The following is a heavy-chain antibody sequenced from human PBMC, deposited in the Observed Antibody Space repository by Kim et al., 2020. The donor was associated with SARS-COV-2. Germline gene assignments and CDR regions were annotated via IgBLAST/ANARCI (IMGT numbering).Heavy chain of an antibody. J-gene: IGHJ5*02. D-gene: IGHD3-3*01. CDR2: IWYDGSNK. CDR1: GFTFSSYG. CDR3: ARDRRPYYGFWSGYFRWFDP. V-gene: IGHV3-33*08. Sequence: GGSLRLSCAASGFTFSSYGMHWVRQAPGKGLEWVAVIWYDGSNKYYADSVKGRFTISRDNSKNTLYLQMNSLRAEDTAVYYCARDRRPYYGFWSGYFRWFDPWGQGTLVTVSS.